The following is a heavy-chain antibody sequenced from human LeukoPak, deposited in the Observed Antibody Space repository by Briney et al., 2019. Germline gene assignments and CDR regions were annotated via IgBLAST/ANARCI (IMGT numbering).Heavy chain of an antibody. CDR1: GYTLTELS. CDR2: FDPEDGKT. V-gene: IGHV1-24*01. J-gene: IGHJ4*02. D-gene: IGHD6-13*01. Sequence: ASVKVSCKVSGYTLTELSMFWVRQAPGKGLEWMGSFDPEDGKTIYAQKFQGRVTMTEDTSTDTAYMELSSLRSEDTAVYYCAKEFQQLAAFDYWGQGTLVTVSS. CDR3: AKEFQQLAAFDY.